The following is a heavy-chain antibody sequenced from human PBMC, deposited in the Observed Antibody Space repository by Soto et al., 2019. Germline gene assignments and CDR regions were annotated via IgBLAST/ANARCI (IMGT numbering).Heavy chain of an antibody. J-gene: IGHJ6*02. D-gene: IGHD1-26*01. V-gene: IGHV4-59*01. Sequence: PSETLSLTCTVSGGSISSYYWSWIRQPPGKGLEWIGYIYYSGSTNYNPSLKSRVTISVDTSKNQFSLKLSSVTAADTAVYYCARGPLDRQVGDTFYYYYGMDVWGQGTTVTVSS. CDR1: GGSISSYY. CDR2: IYYSGST. CDR3: ARGPLDRQVGDTFYYYYGMDV.